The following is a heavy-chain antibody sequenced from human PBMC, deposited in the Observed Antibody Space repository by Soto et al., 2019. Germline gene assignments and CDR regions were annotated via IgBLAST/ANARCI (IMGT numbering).Heavy chain of an antibody. Sequence: GGSLRLSCAASGFTFSSYAMHWVRQAPGKGLEWVAVISYDGSNKYYADSVKGRFTISRDNSKNTLYLQMNSLRAEDTAVYYCASSMTTVTYYYYYGMDVWGQGTTVTV. J-gene: IGHJ6*02. CDR2: ISYDGSNK. CDR1: GFTFSSYA. CDR3: ASSMTTVTYYYYYGMDV. V-gene: IGHV3-30-3*01. D-gene: IGHD4-4*01.